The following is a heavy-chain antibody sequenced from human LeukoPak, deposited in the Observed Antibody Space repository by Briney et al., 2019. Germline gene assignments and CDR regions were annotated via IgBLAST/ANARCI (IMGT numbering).Heavy chain of an antibody. D-gene: IGHD4-17*01. CDR3: ARDPVSTVTTQGGWFDP. V-gene: IGHV1-2*02. Sequence: ASVKVSCKASGYTFTGYYMHWVRQAPGQGLVWMGWINPNSGGTNYAQKFQGRVTMTRDTSISTAYMELSRLRSDDTAVYYCARDPVSTVTTQGGWFDPWGQGTLVTVSS. CDR2: INPNSGGT. CDR1: GYTFTGYY. J-gene: IGHJ5*02.